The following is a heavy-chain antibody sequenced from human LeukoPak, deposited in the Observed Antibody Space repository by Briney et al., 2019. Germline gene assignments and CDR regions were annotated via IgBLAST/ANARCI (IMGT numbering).Heavy chain of an antibody. CDR1: GFALSSHW. V-gene: IGHV3-7*03. CDR2: VNRDGSET. CDR3: ARNNGMDV. Sequence: PGGSLRLSCAASGFALSSHWMTWVRQVPGRGPEWVANVNRDGSETYYLDSVKGRFTISKDSAKNSLYLQMNGLRAEDTALYHCARNNGMDVWGQGTTVIVSS. J-gene: IGHJ6*02.